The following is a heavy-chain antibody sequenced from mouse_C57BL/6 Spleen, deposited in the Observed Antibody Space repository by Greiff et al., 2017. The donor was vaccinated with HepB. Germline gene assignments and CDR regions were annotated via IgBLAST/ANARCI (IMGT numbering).Heavy chain of an antibody. CDR3: ASYDYDVAWFAY. D-gene: IGHD2-4*01. Sequence: EVNVVESGGGLVQPGGSLKLSCAASGIDFSRYWMSWVRRAPGKGLEWIGEINPDSSTINYAPSLKDKFIISRDNAKNTLYLQMSKVRSEDTALYYCASYDYDVAWFAYWGQGTLVTVSA. J-gene: IGHJ3*01. CDR1: GIDFSRYW. CDR2: INPDSSTI. V-gene: IGHV4-1*01.